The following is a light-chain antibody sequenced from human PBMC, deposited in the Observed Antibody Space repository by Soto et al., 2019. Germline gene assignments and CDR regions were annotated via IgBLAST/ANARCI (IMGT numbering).Light chain of an antibody. Sequence: EIVMTQSPATLSVSPGERATLSCRASQTINSNLAWYQQKPGQAPRLLIYGASTRATDIPARFSGSGSGTEFTLTINSLQSEDFAVYYCQQYNNWGTFGQGTKVELK. CDR1: QTINSN. CDR3: QQYNNWGT. CDR2: GAS. V-gene: IGKV3-15*01. J-gene: IGKJ1*01.